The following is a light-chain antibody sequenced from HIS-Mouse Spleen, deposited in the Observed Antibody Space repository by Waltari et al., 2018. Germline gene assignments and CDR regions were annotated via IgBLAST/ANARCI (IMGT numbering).Light chain of an antibody. CDR2: EDS. Sequence: SYELTQPPSVSVSPGQTARITCSGDALPKKYAYWYQQKSGQAPVLVIYEDSKRPSGIPWRFSGSSSGTMATWTISGAQVEDEADYYGYSTDSSGNHRVFGGGTKLTVL. CDR1: ALPKKY. V-gene: IGLV3-10*01. J-gene: IGLJ2*01. CDR3: YSTDSSGNHRV.